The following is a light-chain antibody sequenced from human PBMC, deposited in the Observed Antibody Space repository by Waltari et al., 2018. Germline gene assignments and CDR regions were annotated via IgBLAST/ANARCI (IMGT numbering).Light chain of an antibody. V-gene: IGKV4-1*01. Sequence: DIVMTQSPDSLAVSLGERATLHCKSSQSVLDNSNNKNYLAWYQRKTGQPPKMLIYWASTRESGVPDRFSGSGSGTDFTLTISSLQAEDVAVYYCQQYYSTPQTFGQGTNVEIE. J-gene: IGKJ1*01. CDR3: QQYYSTPQT. CDR1: QSVLDNSNNKNY. CDR2: WAS.